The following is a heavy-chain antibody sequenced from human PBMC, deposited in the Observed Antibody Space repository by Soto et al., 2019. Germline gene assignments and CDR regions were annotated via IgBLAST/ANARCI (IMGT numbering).Heavy chain of an antibody. D-gene: IGHD2-15*01. J-gene: IGHJ4*02. V-gene: IGHV3-23*01. CDR3: ARSALLWWALDS. CDR2: ISASGHSA. CDR1: GFSLGDYG. Sequence: TGGSLRLSCTASGFSLGDYGMNWVRQTPGKGLEWVSTISASGHSAYSADSVKGRLIISRDNSKNTLYLQMNSLRAEDTAVYYCARSALLWWALDSWGQGTLVTVSS.